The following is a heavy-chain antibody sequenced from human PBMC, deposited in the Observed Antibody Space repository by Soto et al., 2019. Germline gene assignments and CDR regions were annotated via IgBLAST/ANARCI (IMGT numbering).Heavy chain of an antibody. V-gene: IGHV3-30-3*01. CDR3: ARAYYDILTGLDYGMDV. Sequence: QVQLVESGGGVVQSGRSLRLSCAASGFTFSSYVMHWVRQAPGKGLEWVAVISNDGSKKYYADSVKGRFTISRDNSKNTLYLQMNSLRVEDTAVYYCARAYYDILTGLDYGMDVWGQGTTVTVSS. CDR1: GFTFSSYV. CDR2: ISNDGSKK. D-gene: IGHD3-9*01. J-gene: IGHJ6*02.